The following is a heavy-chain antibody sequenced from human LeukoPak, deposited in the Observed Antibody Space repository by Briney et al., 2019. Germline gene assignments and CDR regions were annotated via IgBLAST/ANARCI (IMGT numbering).Heavy chain of an antibody. Sequence: GGSLRLSCAASGFTFSSYEMNWVRQAPGKGLEWVSYISSSGSTIYYADSVKGRFAISRDNAKNSLYLQMNSLRAEDTAVYYCARGIGSSSWPLALWGQGTLVIVSS. CDR2: ISSSGSTI. CDR1: GFTFSSYE. D-gene: IGHD6-13*01. J-gene: IGHJ4*02. V-gene: IGHV3-48*03. CDR3: ARGIGSSSWPLAL.